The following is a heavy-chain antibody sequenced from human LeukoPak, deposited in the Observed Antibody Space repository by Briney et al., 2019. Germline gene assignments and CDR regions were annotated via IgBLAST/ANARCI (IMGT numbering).Heavy chain of an antibody. J-gene: IGHJ6*04. CDR3: ARDVSYCSSTSCYYNYYYGMDV. D-gene: IGHD2-2*01. Sequence: PSQTLSLTCAISGDSVSSNSAAWNWIRQSPSRGLEWLGRTYYRSKWYNDYAVSVKSRITINPDTSKNQFSLQLNSVTPEDTAVYYCARDVSYCSSTSCYYNYYYGMDVWGKGTTVTVSS. CDR2: TYYRSKWYN. V-gene: IGHV6-1*01. CDR1: GDSVSSNSAA.